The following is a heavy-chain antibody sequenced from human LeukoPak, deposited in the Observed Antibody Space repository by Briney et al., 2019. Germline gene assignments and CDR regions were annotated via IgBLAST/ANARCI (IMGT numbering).Heavy chain of an antibody. V-gene: IGHV3-21*01. D-gene: IGHD3-10*01. J-gene: IGHJ4*02. Sequence: PGGSLRLSRAASGFTFSSYSMNWVRQAPGKGLEWVSSISSSSSYIYYADSVKGRFTISRDNAKNSLYLQMNSLRAEDTAVYYCARARVSDSVRSYYFDYWGQGTLVTVSS. CDR2: ISSSSSYI. CDR1: GFTFSSYS. CDR3: ARARVSDSVRSYYFDY.